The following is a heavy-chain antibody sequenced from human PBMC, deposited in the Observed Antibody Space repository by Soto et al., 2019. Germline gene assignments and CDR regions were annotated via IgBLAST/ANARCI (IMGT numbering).Heavy chain of an antibody. V-gene: IGHV1-18*01. J-gene: IGHJ4*02. CDR2: ISAHNGNT. Sequence: QVHLVQSGAEVKKPGASVKVSCKGSGYAFTTYGITWVRQAPGQGLEWMGWISAHNGNTNYAQKLQGRVTVTRDTSTRTAYMALRSLRSDDTAVYYCARGRYGDYWGQGALVTVSS. CDR3: ARGRYGDY. D-gene: IGHD1-1*01. CDR1: GYAFTTYG.